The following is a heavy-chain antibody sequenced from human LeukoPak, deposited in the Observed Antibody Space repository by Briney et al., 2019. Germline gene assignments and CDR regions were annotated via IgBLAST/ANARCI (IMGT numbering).Heavy chain of an antibody. CDR1: GYTFTSYY. V-gene: IGHV1-46*01. J-gene: IGHJ3*02. Sequence: ASVKVSCKASGYTFTSYYMHWVRQAPGQGLEWMGIINPSGGSTSYAQKFQGRVTMTRDTSTSTVYMELSSLRSEDTAVYYCARDGTHLINYYDSSGYSDVAFDIWGQGTMATVSS. CDR2: INPSGGST. CDR3: ARDGTHLINYYDSSGYSDVAFDI. D-gene: IGHD3-22*01.